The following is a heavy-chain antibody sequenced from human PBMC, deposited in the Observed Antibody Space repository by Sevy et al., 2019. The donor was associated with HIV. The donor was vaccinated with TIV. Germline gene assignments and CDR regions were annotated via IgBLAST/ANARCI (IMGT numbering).Heavy chain of an antibody. CDR1: GFTFSSYW. Sequence: GGSLRLSCAASGFTFSSYWMSWVRQAPGKGLEWVANIKQEGSEKKYVDSVKGRFTISRDDAKNSAYLQMNTLRVEDTAVYYCARLSYDDGWFDPWGPGTLVTVSS. D-gene: IGHD1-1*01. J-gene: IGHJ5*02. CDR2: IKQEGSEK. CDR3: ARLSYDDGWFDP. V-gene: IGHV3-7*01.